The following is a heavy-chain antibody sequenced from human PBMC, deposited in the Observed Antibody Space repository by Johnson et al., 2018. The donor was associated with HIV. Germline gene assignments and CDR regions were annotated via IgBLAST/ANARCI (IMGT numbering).Heavy chain of an antibody. Sequence: VQLVESGGGVVQPGGSLRLSCAASGFTFSNYGIHWVRQAPGRGLEWVSYISSSGSTIYSADSVKGRFTISRDNAKNTLYLQMNSLRAEETAVYYCAKAPPLSTYDYDAFDVWGQGTMVTVSS. CDR1: GFTFSNYG. J-gene: IGHJ3*01. D-gene: IGHD5-12*01. CDR2: ISSSGSTI. V-gene: IGHV3-48*04. CDR3: AKAPPLSTYDYDAFDV.